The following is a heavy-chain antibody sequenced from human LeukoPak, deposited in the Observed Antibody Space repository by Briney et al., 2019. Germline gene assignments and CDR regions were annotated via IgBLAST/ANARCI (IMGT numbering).Heavy chain of an antibody. D-gene: IGHD5-18*01. CDR1: GGSFSSSNC. CDR3: ARSRNTPRFHYYYYMDV. CDR2: IYHSGST. V-gene: IGHV4-4*02. Sequence: SETLSLTCAVSGGSFSSSNCWSWVRQPPGKGLEWIGEIYHSGSTNYNPSLKSRVTISVDTSKNQFSLKLSSLTAADTAVYYCARSRNTPRFHYYYYMDVWGKGTTVTVSS. J-gene: IGHJ6*03.